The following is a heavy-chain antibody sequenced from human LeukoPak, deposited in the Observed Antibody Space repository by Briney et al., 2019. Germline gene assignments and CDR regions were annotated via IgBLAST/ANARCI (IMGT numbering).Heavy chain of an antibody. Sequence: GASVKVSCKASGYTFTGYYMHWVRQATGQGLEWMGWMNPNSGNTGYAQKFQGRVTMTRNTSISTAYMELSSLRSEDTAVYYCARGLTGTNRASWGQGTLVTVSS. V-gene: IGHV1-8*02. CDR3: ARGLTGTNRAS. CDR1: GYTFTGYY. J-gene: IGHJ5*02. CDR2: MNPNSGNT. D-gene: IGHD1-20*01.